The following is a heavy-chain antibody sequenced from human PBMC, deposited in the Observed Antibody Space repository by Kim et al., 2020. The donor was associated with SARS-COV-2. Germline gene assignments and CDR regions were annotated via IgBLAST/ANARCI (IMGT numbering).Heavy chain of an antibody. CDR1: GFTFSSYS. J-gene: IGHJ6*02. V-gene: IGHV3-48*02. Sequence: GGSLRLSCAASGFTFSSYSMNWVRQAPGKGLEWVSYISSSSSTIYYADSVKGRFTISRDNAKNSLYLQMNSLRDEDTAVYYCARERVSYYDFPADYYYYYYGMDVWGQGTTVTVS. CDR2: ISSSSSTI. D-gene: IGHD3-3*01. CDR3: ARERVSYYDFPADYYYYYYGMDV.